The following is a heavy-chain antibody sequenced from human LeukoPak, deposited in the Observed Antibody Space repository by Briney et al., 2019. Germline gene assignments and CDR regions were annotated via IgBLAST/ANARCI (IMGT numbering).Heavy chain of an antibody. D-gene: IGHD3-22*01. Sequence: SETLSLTCAVSGDSISSPKWWSWVRQPPGQGLEWIGEIHHPGSTHYNPSLKSRVSMSLDKSKNQFSLSLNSVTAADAAVYYCATYADSSGYRFDYWGPGTLVTVSS. V-gene: IGHV4-4*02. CDR3: ATYADSSGYRFDY. CDR2: IHHPGST. CDR1: GDSISSPKW. J-gene: IGHJ4*02.